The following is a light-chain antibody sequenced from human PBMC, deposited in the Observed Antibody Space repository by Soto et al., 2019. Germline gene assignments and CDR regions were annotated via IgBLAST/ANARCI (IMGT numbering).Light chain of an antibody. V-gene: IGKV1-5*01. CDR1: QRIRTW. CDR2: GAS. CDR3: QQHNGYYERM. J-gene: IGKJ1*01. Sequence: DIQMTQSPSTLSASAGDRVIINCRASQRIRTWLAWYQQKPGKAPKLLIYGASSLASGVPSRCSGSGSGTEFTLTISSLKPYDFATYYCQQHNGYYERMFGKGTKVDIK.